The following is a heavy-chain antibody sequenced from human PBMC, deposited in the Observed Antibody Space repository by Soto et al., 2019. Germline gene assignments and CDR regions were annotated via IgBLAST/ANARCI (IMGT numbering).Heavy chain of an antibody. CDR2: VYHTGRT. D-gene: IGHD3-3*01. CDR1: GGSFKSGSYS. Sequence: SETLSLTCTVSGGSFKSGSYSWSWIRQPPGKGLEWIGYVYHTGRTSYNPSLKSRVSISMDTSKNQFSLTLDSVTAADTAVYFCARDFAYFDSWGQGTLVTVSS. J-gene: IGHJ4*02. CDR3: ARDFAYFDS. V-gene: IGHV4-61*01.